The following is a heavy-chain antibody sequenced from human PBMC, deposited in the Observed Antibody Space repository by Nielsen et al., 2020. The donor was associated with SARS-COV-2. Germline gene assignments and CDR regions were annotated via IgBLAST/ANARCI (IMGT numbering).Heavy chain of an antibody. CDR2: INPNSGNT. CDR1: GYTFTSYD. J-gene: IGHJ6*02. D-gene: IGHD3-3*01. Sequence: ASVKVSCKASGYTFTSYDINWVGQAIGQGLDWMGGINPNSGNTGYAQKFQGRVTMTRNTSISTAYMELSSLRSEDTAVYYCARPAGYYDFWSGYYNPTYYYYYYGMDVWGQGTTVTVSS. CDR3: ARPAGYYDFWSGYYNPTYYYYYYGMDV. V-gene: IGHV1-8*01.